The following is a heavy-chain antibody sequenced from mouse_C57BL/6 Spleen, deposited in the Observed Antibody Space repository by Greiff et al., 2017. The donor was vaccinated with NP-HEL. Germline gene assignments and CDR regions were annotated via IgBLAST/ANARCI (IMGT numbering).Heavy chain of an antibody. V-gene: IGHV1-55*01. D-gene: IGHD1-1*01. CDR3: AREEVYGSSYDYDH. Sequence: QVQLHHPWAELVKPGASVKMSCKASGYTFTSYWITWVKQRPGQGLEWIGDIYPGSGSTNYNEKFKSKATLTVDTSSSTAYMQLSSLTSEDSAVYYGAREEVYGSSYDYDHWGQGTTLTVAS. J-gene: IGHJ2*01. CDR2: IYPGSGST. CDR1: GYTFTSYW.